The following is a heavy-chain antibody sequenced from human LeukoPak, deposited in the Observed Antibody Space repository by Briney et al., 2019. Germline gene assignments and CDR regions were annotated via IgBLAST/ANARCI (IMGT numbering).Heavy chain of an antibody. CDR1: GGSISSYY. CDR3: AGVIAVAGTLAFAY. CDR2: IHYSGST. J-gene: IGHJ4*02. D-gene: IGHD6-19*01. V-gene: IGHV4-59*01. Sequence: SETLSLTCTVSGGSISSYYWSWIRQPPGKRLEWIGYIHYSGSTNYSPPLKSRVTISLDTSKNQFSLRLTSVTAADTAVYYCAGVIAVAGTLAFAYWGQGSLVTVSS.